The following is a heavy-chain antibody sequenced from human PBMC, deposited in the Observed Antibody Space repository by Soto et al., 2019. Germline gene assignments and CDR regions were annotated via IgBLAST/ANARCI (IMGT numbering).Heavy chain of an antibody. J-gene: IGHJ4*02. CDR3: ARVSLSGGSDVVDY. CDR2: IKPDGSEK. V-gene: IGHV3-7*04. CDR1: GFRLETYW. Sequence: EVQLVESGGGLVQPGGSLRLSCAGSGFRLETYWMSWVRQAPGKGLEWVAIIKPDGSEKNYVDSVMGRFTICSDNANNSLNLLVNRLKAEETAVYYCARVSLSGGSDVVDYWGQGTLVTVSS. D-gene: IGHD5-12*01.